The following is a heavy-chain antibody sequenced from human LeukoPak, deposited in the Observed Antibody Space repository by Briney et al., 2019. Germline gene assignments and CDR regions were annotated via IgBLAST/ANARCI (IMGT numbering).Heavy chain of an antibody. CDR3: ARDSGSYFTDAFDI. CDR1: GGSISSGGYY. V-gene: IGHV4-30-4*08. D-gene: IGHD1-26*01. J-gene: IGHJ3*02. Sequence: SETLSLTCTVSGGSISSGGYYWSWIRQPPGKGLEWIGEINHSGSTNYNPSLKSRVTISVDTSKNQFSLKLSSVTAADTAVYYCARDSGSYFTDAFDIWGQGTMVTVSS. CDR2: INHSGST.